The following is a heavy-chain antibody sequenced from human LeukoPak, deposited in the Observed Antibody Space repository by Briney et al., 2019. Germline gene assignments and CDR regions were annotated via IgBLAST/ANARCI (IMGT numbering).Heavy chain of an antibody. J-gene: IGHJ4*02. CDR3: ARARGSSWPLDY. V-gene: IGHV3-74*01. D-gene: IGHD6-13*01. CDR2: INSDGSST. CDR1: GFTFSNYW. Sequence: GSLRLSCAASGFTFSNYWMHWVRQAPGKGLVWVSRINSDGSSTSYADSVKGRFTISRDNAKNTLYLQMNSLRAEDTAVYYCARARGSSWPLDYWGQGTLVTVSS.